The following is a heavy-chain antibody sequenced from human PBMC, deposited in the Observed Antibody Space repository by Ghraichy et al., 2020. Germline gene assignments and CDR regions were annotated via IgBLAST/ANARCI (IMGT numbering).Heavy chain of an antibody. CDR1: GYTFTSYY. D-gene: IGHD3-16*02. J-gene: IGHJ5*02. V-gene: IGHV1-46*01. Sequence: SVKVSCKASGYTFTSYYMHWVRQAPGQGLEWMGIINPSGGSTSYAQKFQGRVTMTRDTSTSTVYMELSSLRSKDTAVYYCARAPGGGIEFDPWGQGTLVTVSS. CDR3: ARAPGGGIEFDP. CDR2: INPSGGST.